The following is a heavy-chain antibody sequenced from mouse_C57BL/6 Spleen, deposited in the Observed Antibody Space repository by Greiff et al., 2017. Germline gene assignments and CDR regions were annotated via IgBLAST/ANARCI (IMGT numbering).Heavy chain of an antibody. CDR1: GYSITSGYY. CDR3: ARGGVTTVVAPGFAY. V-gene: IGHV3-6*01. D-gene: IGHD1-1*01. Sequence: DVHLVESGPGLVKPSQSLSLTCSVTGYSITSGYYWNWIRQFPGNKLEWMGYISYDGSNNYNPSLKNRISITRDTSKNQFFLKLNSVTTEDTATYYCARGGVTTVVAPGFAYWGQGTLVTVSA. J-gene: IGHJ3*01. CDR2: ISYDGSN.